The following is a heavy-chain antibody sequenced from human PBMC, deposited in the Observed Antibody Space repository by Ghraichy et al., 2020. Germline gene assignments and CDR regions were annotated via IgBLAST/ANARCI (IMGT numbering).Heavy chain of an antibody. Sequence: SQTLSLTCTVSGGSISGYNNYWGWVRQPPGKGLEWLGAIYYRGNTYYTPSLQSRVTISVDTSRNQFFLNLTSVTAADTAVYSCARRPRMSPVTTKDWGQGTLVTVSS. D-gene: IGHD4-17*01. J-gene: IGHJ4*02. CDR2: IYYRGNT. CDR3: ARRPRMSPVTTKD. V-gene: IGHV4-39*01. CDR1: GGSISGYNNY.